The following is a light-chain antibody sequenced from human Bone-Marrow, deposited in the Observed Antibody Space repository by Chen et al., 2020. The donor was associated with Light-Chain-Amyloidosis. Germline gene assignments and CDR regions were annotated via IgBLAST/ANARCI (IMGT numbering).Light chain of an antibody. CDR2: RDT. J-gene: IGLJ2*01. Sequence: SYELPQPPSVSVSPGQTARITCSAADLPTKYADWYKQKPGQAPVLVTHRDTERPSGISERCDGSSAGTTATLTISGVQAEDEADYHCQSAESSGTYEVIFGGGTKLTVL. V-gene: IGLV3-25*03. CDR1: DLPTKY. CDR3: QSAESSGTYEVI.